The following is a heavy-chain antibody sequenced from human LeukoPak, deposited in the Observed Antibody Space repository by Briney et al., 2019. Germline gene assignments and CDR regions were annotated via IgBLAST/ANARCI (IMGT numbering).Heavy chain of an antibody. J-gene: IGHJ4*02. D-gene: IGHD2-8*01. V-gene: IGHV4-34*01. CDR1: GGSFRGYY. CDR3: AREGGYCTNGVCYTGGFDY. Sequence: SETLSLTCAVYGGSFRGYYWSWIRQPPGKGLEWIGEINHSGSTNYNPSLKSRVTISVDTSKNQFSLKLSSVTAADTAVYYCAREGGYCTNGVCYTGGFDYWGQGTLVTVSS. CDR2: INHSGST.